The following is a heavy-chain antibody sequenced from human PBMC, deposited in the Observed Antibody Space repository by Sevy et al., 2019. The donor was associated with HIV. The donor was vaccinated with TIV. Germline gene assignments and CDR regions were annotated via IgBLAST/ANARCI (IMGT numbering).Heavy chain of an antibody. CDR3: ATKGGFWSGYQYFDS. J-gene: IGHJ4*02. Sequence: GGSLRLSCTASGFTFSNAWMNWVRQAPGKGLEWVGPIKSQSDGGTIDYAAPVKGRFTISRDDSKNTLFLQMNSLRSEDTAVYYCATKGGFWSGYQYFDSWGQGTLVTVSS. D-gene: IGHD3-3*01. V-gene: IGHV3-15*07. CDR2: IKSQSDGGTI. CDR1: GFTFSNAW.